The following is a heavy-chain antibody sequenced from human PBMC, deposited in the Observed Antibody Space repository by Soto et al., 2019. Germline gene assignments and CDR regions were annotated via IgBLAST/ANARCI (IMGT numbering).Heavy chain of an antibody. D-gene: IGHD3-3*01. Sequence: APVKVSCKASGYTFTSYGISWVRQAPGQGLEWMGWISAYNGNTNYAQKLQGRVTMTTDTSTSTAYMELRSLRSDDTAVYYFVSGIYDFWSGYYAYYYYGMDVWGQGTTVTVSS. V-gene: IGHV1-18*01. CDR3: VSGIYDFWSGYYAYYYYGMDV. CDR1: GYTFTSYG. J-gene: IGHJ6*02. CDR2: ISAYNGNT.